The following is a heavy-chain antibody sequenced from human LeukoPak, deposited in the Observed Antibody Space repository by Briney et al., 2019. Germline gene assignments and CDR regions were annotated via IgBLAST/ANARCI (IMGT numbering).Heavy chain of an antibody. V-gene: IGHV1-69*01. Sequence: ASVKVSCKASGGTFSSYAISWVRQAPGQGLEWMGGIIPIFGTANYAQKFQGRVTITADESTSTAYMELSSLRSEDTAVYYCARASSSGWPRTSANFDYWGQGTLVTVSS. J-gene: IGHJ4*02. D-gene: IGHD6-19*01. CDR1: GGTFSSYA. CDR2: IIPIFGTA. CDR3: ARASSSGWPRTSANFDY.